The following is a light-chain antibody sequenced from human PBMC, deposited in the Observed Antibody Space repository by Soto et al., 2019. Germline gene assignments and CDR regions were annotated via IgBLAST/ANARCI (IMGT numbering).Light chain of an antibody. CDR3: QQYNNWPPRT. V-gene: IGKV3-15*01. J-gene: IGKJ2*01. Sequence: IVMTQSPASLSVSPGETATLSCRASQSISNSLAWYQQQPGQAPSLLIYGASTRATGIPARFSGSGSGTEFTLTISSLQSEDSALYYCQQYNNWPPRTFGQGTKLEIK. CDR1: QSISNS. CDR2: GAS.